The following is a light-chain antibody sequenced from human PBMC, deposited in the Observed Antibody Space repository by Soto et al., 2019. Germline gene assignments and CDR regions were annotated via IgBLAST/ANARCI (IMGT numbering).Light chain of an antibody. J-gene: IGKJ5*01. CDR3: QQYNNWPPSII. CDR2: GAS. Sequence: EIVMTRSPATLSVSPGERATLSCRASESVSSNLAWYQQRPGQAPRLLIYGASTRATDTPVRFRGSGSGTEFTLTISSLQSEDFAVYYCQQYNNWPPSIIFGQGTRLEIK. CDR1: ESVSSN. V-gene: IGKV3-15*01.